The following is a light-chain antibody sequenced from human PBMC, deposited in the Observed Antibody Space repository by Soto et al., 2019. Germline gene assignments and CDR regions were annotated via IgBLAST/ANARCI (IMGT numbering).Light chain of an antibody. Sequence: QSALTQPASVSGSPGQSITISCTGTSSDVGGYNYVSWYQQHPGKAPKLMIYEVSNRPSGVSNRFSGSKSDNTASLTISGLQAEDEADYYCSSYTSSSTRVFGTGTKVT. J-gene: IGLJ1*01. CDR2: EVS. V-gene: IGLV2-14*01. CDR1: SSDVGGYNY. CDR3: SSYTSSSTRV.